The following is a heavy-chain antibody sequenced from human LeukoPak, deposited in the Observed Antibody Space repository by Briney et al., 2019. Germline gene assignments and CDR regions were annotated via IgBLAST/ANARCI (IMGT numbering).Heavy chain of an antibody. CDR2: ISSSGSTI. D-gene: IGHD3-10*01. CDR1: GFTFSDYY. V-gene: IGHV3-11*01. Sequence: PGGSLRLSCAASGFTFSDYYMSWIRQAPGKGLEWVSYISSSGSTIYYADSVKGRFTISRDNAKNSLYLQMNSLRAEDTAVYYCARQYGSGSYFYYYYMDVWGKGTTVTISS. J-gene: IGHJ6*03. CDR3: ARQYGSGSYFYYYYMDV.